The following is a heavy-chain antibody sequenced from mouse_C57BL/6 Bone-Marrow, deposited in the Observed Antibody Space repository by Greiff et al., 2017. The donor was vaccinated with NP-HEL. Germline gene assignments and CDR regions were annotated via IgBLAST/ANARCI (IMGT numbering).Heavy chain of an antibody. V-gene: IGHV1-81*01. D-gene: IGHD2-3*01. J-gene: IGHJ3*01. CDR3: ARWDGYYGPFAY. CDR2: IYPRSGNT. Sequence: VQGVESGAELARPGASVKLSCKASGYTFTSYGISWVKQRTGQGLEWIGEIYPRSGNTYYNEKFKGKATLTADKSSSTAYMELRGLTSEDSAVYFCARWDGYYGPFAYWGQGTLVTVSA. CDR1: GYTFTSYG.